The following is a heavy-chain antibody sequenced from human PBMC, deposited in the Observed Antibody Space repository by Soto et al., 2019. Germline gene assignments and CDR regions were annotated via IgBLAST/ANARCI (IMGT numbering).Heavy chain of an antibody. J-gene: IGHJ4*02. CDR1: GFTFSGYW. V-gene: IGHV3-7*01. CDR2: IKQDGSEK. Sequence: VQLVESGGGLVQPGGSLRLSCAASGFTFSGYWISWVRQAPGKGLEWVANIKQDGSEKYYVDSVKGRFTISRDNAKNSLYLLMNSLRAEDTAVYYCAKNNRYCSSTNCFVFDYWGQGTLVTVSS. CDR3: AKNNRYCSSTNCFVFDY. D-gene: IGHD2-2*01.